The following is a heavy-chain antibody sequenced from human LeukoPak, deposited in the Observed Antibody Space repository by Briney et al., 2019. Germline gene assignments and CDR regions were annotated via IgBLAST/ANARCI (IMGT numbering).Heavy chain of an antibody. D-gene: IGHD3-16*01. Sequence: GGSLRLSCAASGFTFSNAWMNWVRQAPGKGLEWVAVISYDGSNKYYADSVKGRFTISRDNSKNTLYLQMNSLRAEDTAVYYCASLGGDPFDYWGQGTLVTVSS. CDR3: ASLGGDPFDY. J-gene: IGHJ4*02. V-gene: IGHV3-30*03. CDR2: ISYDGSNK. CDR1: GFTFSNAW.